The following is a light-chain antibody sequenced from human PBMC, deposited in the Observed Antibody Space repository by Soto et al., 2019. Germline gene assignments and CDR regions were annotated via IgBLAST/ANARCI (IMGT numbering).Light chain of an antibody. J-gene: IGKJ5*01. CDR2: AAS. CDR1: QRISSY. Sequence: DIQLTEAPSSLSASVGDRFTITCRSSQRISSYLNWYQQKAGKAPMLLIYAASSLQRGVPSRFSGSGSATDFTLTIGSLQPEDFATCYCQQSYSTPITFGQGTRREIK. CDR3: QQSYSTPIT. V-gene: IGKV1-39*01.